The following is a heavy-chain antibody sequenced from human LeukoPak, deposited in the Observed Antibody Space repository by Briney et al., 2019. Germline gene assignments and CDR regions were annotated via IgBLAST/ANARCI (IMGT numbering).Heavy chain of an antibody. V-gene: IGHV1-2*02. CDR1: GYTFTNYG. J-gene: IGHJ6*03. D-gene: IGHD6-19*01. CDR2: INPKSGDT. CDR3: ARARGNSGWLSYYYYYMDV. Sequence: GASVKVSCKASGYTFTNYGISWVRQAPGQGLEWMGWINPKSGDTNYAQKFQGRVTMTRDTSISTAYMELSRLRSDDTAVYYCARARGNSGWLSYYYYYMDVWGKGTTVTVSS.